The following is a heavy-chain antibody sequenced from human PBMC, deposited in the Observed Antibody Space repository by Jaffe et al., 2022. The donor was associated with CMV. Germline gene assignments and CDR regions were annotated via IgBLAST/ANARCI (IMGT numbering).Heavy chain of an antibody. CDR3: ARDFSPLWRSHAFDI. J-gene: IGHJ3*02. V-gene: IGHV3-64*01. D-gene: IGHD2-21*01. Sequence: EVQLVESGGGLVQPGGSLRLSCAASGFTFSSYAMHWVRQAPGKGLEYVSAISSNGGSTYYANSVKGRFTISRDNSKNTLYLQMGSLRAEDMAVYYCARDFSPLWRSHAFDIWGQGTMVTVSS. CDR2: ISSNGGST. CDR1: GFTFSSYA.